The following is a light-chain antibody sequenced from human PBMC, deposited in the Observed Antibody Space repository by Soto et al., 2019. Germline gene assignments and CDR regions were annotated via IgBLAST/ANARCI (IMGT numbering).Light chain of an antibody. V-gene: IGLV4-69*01. J-gene: IGLJ3*02. Sequence: QPVLTQSPSASASLGASVPLTCTLSSGHSNYAIAWHQQQPERGPRYLMRLNNDGSHGKGDGIPDRFSGSSSGAERYLTISSLQSEDEADYFCQTWGTGIVVFGGGTKLTVL. CDR3: QTWGTGIVV. CDR2: LNNDGSH. CDR1: SGHSNYA.